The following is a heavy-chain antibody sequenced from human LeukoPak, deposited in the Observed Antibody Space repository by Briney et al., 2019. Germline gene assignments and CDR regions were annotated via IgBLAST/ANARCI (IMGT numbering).Heavy chain of an antibody. CDR3: ARGRGGWYDIHFDY. CDR2: MNPNSGNT. D-gene: IGHD6-19*01. V-gene: IGHV1-8*01. Sequence: ASVKVSCKASGYTFTSYDINWVRQATGQGLEWMGWMNPNSGNTGHAQKFQGRVTMTRNTSISTAYMELSSLGSEDTAVYYCARGRGGWYDIHFDYWGQGTLVTVSS. CDR1: GYTFTSYD. J-gene: IGHJ4*02.